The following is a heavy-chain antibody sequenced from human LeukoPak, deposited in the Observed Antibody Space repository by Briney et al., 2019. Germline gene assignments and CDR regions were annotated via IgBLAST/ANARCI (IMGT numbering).Heavy chain of an antibody. CDR3: ARGSGSSFDY. CDR2: IYYSGST. J-gene: IGHJ4*02. D-gene: IGHD3-10*01. V-gene: IGHV4-30-4*01. CDR1: GGSISSGDYY. Sequence: SETLSLTCTVSGGSISSGDYYWSWIRQPPGKGLEWIGYIYYSGSTYYNPSLKSRVTISVDASKNQFSLKLSSVTAADTAVYYCARGSGSSFDYWGQGTLVTVSS.